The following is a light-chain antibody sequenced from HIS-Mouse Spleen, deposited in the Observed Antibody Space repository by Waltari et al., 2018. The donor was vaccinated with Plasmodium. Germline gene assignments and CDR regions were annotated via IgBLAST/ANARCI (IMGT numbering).Light chain of an antibody. CDR1: ALPKKY. V-gene: IGLV3-10*01. J-gene: IGLJ2*01. Sequence: SYELTQPPSVSVSPGQTARITCSGDALPKKYAYWYQQKSGQSPVLVIYEDSKRPSGIPERFSGSNSGNTATLTISRAQAGDEADYYCQVWDSSTVVFGGGTKLTVL. CDR2: EDS. CDR3: QVWDSSTVV.